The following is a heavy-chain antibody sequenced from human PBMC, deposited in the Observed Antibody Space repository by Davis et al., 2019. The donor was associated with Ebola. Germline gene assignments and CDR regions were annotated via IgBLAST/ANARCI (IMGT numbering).Heavy chain of an antibody. CDR3: ARRHYDSEGWFDP. V-gene: IGHV4-39*01. Sequence: PSETLSLTCTVSGGSISSSSYYWGWIRQPPGKGLEWIGSIYYSGSTYYNPSLKSRVTISVDTSKNQFSLKLSSVTAADTAVYYCARRHYDSEGWFDPWGQGTLVTVSS. CDR2: IYYSGST. J-gene: IGHJ5*02. CDR1: GGSISSSSYY. D-gene: IGHD3-3*01.